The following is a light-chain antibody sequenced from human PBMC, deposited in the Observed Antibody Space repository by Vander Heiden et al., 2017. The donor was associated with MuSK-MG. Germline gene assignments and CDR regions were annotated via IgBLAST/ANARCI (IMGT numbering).Light chain of an antibody. Sequence: QSVLTQPPSVSGAPGQRGTTSCTGSSPNIGAGYDVHWYQQLPGTAPKLLIYGNSNRPSGVPDRFSGSKSGTSASLAITGLQAEDEADYYCQSYDSSLSGSYVFGTGTKVTVL. CDR3: QSYDSSLSGSYV. CDR2: GNS. J-gene: IGLJ1*01. V-gene: IGLV1-40*01. CDR1: SPNIGAGYD.